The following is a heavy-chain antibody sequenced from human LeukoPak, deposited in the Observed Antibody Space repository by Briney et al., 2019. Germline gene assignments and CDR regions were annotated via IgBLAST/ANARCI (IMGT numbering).Heavy chain of an antibody. CDR2: ISNGSGNR. CDR3: ARAAKWEFYHYYMDV. Sequence: TGGSLRLSCVASEFTFSSYSMIWVRQAPGKGLEWISYISNGSGNRYYADSVKGRFTISRDNAKNLLHLQMNNLRADDTAVYYCARAAKWEFYHYYMDVWGKGTTVAVSS. V-gene: IGHV3-48*01. J-gene: IGHJ6*03. CDR1: EFTFSSYS. D-gene: IGHD1-26*01.